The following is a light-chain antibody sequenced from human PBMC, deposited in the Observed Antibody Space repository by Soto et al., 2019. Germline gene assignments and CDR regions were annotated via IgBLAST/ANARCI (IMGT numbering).Light chain of an antibody. CDR1: RSNIGTNS. V-gene: IGLV1-44*01. Sequence: QAVLTQPPSASATPGQRVIISCSGSRSNIGTNSVSWYQQVPGMAPKLLIYRHDQRPSGVPDRVSGSKSGTAASLAISAVQSDDEADYYCASWDDGLSGWVFGGGTKLTVL. CDR3: ASWDDGLSGWV. J-gene: IGLJ3*02. CDR2: RHD.